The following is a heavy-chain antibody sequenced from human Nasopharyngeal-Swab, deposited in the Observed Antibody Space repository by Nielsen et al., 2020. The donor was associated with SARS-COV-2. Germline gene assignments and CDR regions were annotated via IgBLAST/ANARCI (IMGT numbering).Heavy chain of an antibody. V-gene: IGHV4-30-2*01. CDR3: ARVRGVPDYYMDV. CDR2: IYHSGST. Sequence: SETLSLTCAVSGGSFSSGGYSWSWIRQPPGKGLEWIGYIYHSGSTYYNPSLKSRVTISVDRSKNQFSLKLSSVTAADTAVYYCARVRGVPDYYMDVWGKGTTVTVSS. CDR1: GGSFSSGGYS. J-gene: IGHJ6*03. D-gene: IGHD3-16*01.